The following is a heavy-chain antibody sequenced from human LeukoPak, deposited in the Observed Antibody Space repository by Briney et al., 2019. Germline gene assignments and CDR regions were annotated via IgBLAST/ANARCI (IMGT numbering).Heavy chain of an antibody. J-gene: IGHJ4*02. Sequence: GGALRLSCSASGFTFSYYAMHWVRQAAGKGLEFVSGISSNGGSTYYADSLKGRFTVSRDNSNNTLYLQMSSLRAEDTAIYYCAKGPTYDSLPYYFDYWGQGTLVTVSS. CDR3: AKGPTYDSLPYYFDY. V-gene: IGHV3-64D*09. CDR2: ISSNGGST. D-gene: IGHD3-22*01. CDR1: GFTFSYYA.